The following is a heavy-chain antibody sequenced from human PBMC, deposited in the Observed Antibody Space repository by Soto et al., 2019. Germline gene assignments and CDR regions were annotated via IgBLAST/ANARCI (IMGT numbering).Heavy chain of an antibody. CDR2: ISGSGGST. CDR1: GFTFSSYA. Sequence: GGSLRLSCAASGFTFSSYAMSWFRQAPGKGLEWVSAISGSGGSTYYADSVKGRFTISRDNSKNTLYLQMNSLRAEDTAVYYCAKGRGTIFGVVIIYDYWGQGTLVTVSS. J-gene: IGHJ4*02. D-gene: IGHD3-3*01. V-gene: IGHV3-23*01. CDR3: AKGRGTIFGVVIIYDY.